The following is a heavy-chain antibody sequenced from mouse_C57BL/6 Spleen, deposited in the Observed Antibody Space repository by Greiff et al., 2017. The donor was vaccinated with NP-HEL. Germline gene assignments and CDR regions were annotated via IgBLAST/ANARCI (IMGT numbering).Heavy chain of an antibody. CDR3: VRQYGSSEAWFAY. CDR1: GFSFNTYA. J-gene: IGHJ3*01. Sequence: EVMRVESGGGLVQPKGSLKLSCAASGFSFNTYAMNWVRQAPGTGLEWVARIRSKSNNYATYYADSVKDRFTISRDDSESMLYLQMNNLKTEDTAMYYCVRQYGSSEAWFAYWGQGTLVTVSA. CDR2: IRSKSNNYAT. D-gene: IGHD1-1*01. V-gene: IGHV10-1*01.